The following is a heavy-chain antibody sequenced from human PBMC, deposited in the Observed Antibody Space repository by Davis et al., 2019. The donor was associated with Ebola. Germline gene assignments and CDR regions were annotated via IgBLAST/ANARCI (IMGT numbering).Heavy chain of an antibody. CDR1: GFSFNAYS. J-gene: IGHJ6*02. V-gene: IGHV3-21*06. CDR3: ARDHRVTSDSCGMDV. D-gene: IGHD3/OR15-3a*01. CDR2: ISSTSSYV. Sequence: GESLKISCSASGFSFNAYSMNWVRQAPGKGLEWVPSISSTSSYVFYGDSVKGRFTISRDNAKNSLYLQMNSLGAEDTAVYYCARDHRVTSDSCGMDVWGQGTTVTVS.